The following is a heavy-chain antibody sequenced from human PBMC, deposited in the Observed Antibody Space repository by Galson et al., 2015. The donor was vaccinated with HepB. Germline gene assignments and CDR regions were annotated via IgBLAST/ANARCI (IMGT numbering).Heavy chain of an antibody. J-gene: IGHJ4*02. V-gene: IGHV3-7*01. CDR1: EFTFNNYW. CDR3: ARDTTYLD. CDR2: IKKDGSEK. Sequence: SLRLSCAASEFTFNNYWMNWVRQAPGKGLEWVANIKKDGSEKHYVDSVKGRFTISRDNAKNSLYLQMNSLRAEDTAVYFCARDTTYLDWGQGTLVTVSS. D-gene: IGHD1-1*01.